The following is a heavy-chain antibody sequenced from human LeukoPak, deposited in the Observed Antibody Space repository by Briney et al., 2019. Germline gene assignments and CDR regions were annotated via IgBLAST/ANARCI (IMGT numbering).Heavy chain of an antibody. D-gene: IGHD2/OR15-2a*01. CDR3: ARGGLSIMGY. V-gene: IGHV3-30-3*01. CDR2: ISYDGSNK. CDR1: GFAFSSYA. Sequence: GGSLRLSCAASGFAFSSYAMHWVRQAPGKGLEWVAVISYDGSNKYYADSVKGRFTISRDNARNSLYLQMNSLRAEDTAVYFCARGGLSIMGYWGQGTLVTVSS. J-gene: IGHJ4*02.